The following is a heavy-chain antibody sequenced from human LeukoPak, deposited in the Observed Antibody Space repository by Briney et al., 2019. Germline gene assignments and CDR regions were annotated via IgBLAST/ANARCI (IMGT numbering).Heavy chain of an antibody. V-gene: IGHV1-69*13. CDR3: ARDLDVVPPPMDPVRLWFHP. CDR1: GGTFSRFA. CDR2: INPIFGTT. D-gene: IGHD2-2*01. Sequence: SVKVSCKASGGTFSRFAFSWVRQAPGQGLEWMGGINPIFGTTNYPQKFQDRVTITADESTNTAYMELSSLKSEDTAVYYCARDLDVVPPPMDPVRLWFHPWGQGTLVTVSS. J-gene: IGHJ5*02.